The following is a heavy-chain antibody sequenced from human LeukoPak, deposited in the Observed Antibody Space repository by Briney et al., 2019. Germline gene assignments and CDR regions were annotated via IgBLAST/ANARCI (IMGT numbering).Heavy chain of an antibody. V-gene: IGHV4-31*03. Sequence: TKSLTCTVSGGSISGGGYYWSWIRQHPGKGLEWIGYIYYSGSTSYNPSLQSRVTISVDTSKNQFSLKLNSVTAADTAVYYCARGDGYNFNGMDVWGQGTMVTVS. J-gene: IGHJ6*02. D-gene: IGHD5-24*01. CDR3: ARGDGYNFNGMDV. CDR1: GGSISGGGYY. CDR2: IYYSGST.